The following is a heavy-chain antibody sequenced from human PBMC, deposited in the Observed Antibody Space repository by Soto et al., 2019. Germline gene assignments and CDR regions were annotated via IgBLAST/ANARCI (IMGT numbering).Heavy chain of an antibody. CDR3: ARDWAGGTMDAFDI. J-gene: IGHJ3*02. D-gene: IGHD1-7*01. CDR1: GFTFSRYS. CDR2: ISSSSSTI. Sequence: QPGGSLRLSCAASGFTFSRYSMKWVRQAPGKGLEWVSYISSSSSTIYYADSVKGRFTISRDNAKNSLYLQMNSLRAEDTAVYYCARDWAGGTMDAFDIWGQGTMVTVSS. V-gene: IGHV3-48*01.